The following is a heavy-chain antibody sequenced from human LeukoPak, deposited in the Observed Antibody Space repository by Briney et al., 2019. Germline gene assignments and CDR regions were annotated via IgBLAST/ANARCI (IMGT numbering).Heavy chain of an antibody. CDR2: IYYSGST. V-gene: IGHV4-61*08. Sequence: SQTLSLTCTVSGGSISSGGYYWSWIRQPPGKGLEWIGYIYYSGSTNYNPSLKSRVTISVDTSKNQFSLKLSSVTAADTAVYYCARGRVPYYFDYWGQGTLVTVSS. D-gene: IGHD3-10*01. CDR1: GGSISSGGYY. J-gene: IGHJ4*02. CDR3: ARGRVPYYFDY.